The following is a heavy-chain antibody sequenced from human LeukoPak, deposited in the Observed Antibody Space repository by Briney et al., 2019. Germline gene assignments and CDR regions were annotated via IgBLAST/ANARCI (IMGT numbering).Heavy chain of an antibody. V-gene: IGHV4-4*07. CDR2: IYASGST. J-gene: IGHJ6*03. D-gene: IGHD4-17*01. Sequence: SETLSLTCTVSGGSISSYYWSWIRQPAGKGLEWIGHIYASGSTNYNPSLRSRLTMSLDTSKNQFSLKLSSVTAADTAVYYCARDFSPTYGAYDADYYYMDVWGKGTTVTISS. CDR3: ARDFSPTYGAYDADYYYMDV. CDR1: GGSISSYY.